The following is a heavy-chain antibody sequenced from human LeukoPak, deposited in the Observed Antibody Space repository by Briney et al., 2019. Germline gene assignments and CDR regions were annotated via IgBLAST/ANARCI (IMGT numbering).Heavy chain of an antibody. D-gene: IGHD5-12*01. CDR3: ARIRTPVATIDY. CDR2: IYYSGST. J-gene: IGHJ4*02. V-gene: IGHV4-39*01. CDR1: GGSISSSSYY. Sequence: PPETLSLTCTVSGGSISSSSYYWGWIRQPPGKGLEWIGSIYYSGSTYYNPSLKSRVTISVDTSKNQFSLKLSSVTAADTAVYYCARIRTPVATIDYWGQGTLVTVSS.